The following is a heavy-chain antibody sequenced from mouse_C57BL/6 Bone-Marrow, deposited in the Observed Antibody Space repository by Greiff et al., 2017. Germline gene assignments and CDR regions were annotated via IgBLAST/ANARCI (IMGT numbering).Heavy chain of an antibody. CDR3: ATTGTEWFAY. CDR2: INPGSGGT. J-gene: IGHJ3*01. D-gene: IGHD4-1*02. V-gene: IGHV1-54*01. Sequence: VKLQESGAELVRPGTSVKVSCKASGYAFTNYLIEWVKQRPGQGLEWIGVINPGSGGTNYNEKFKGKATLTADKSSSTAYMQLSSLTSEDSAVYFCATTGTEWFAYRGQETLVTVSA. CDR1: GYAFTNYL.